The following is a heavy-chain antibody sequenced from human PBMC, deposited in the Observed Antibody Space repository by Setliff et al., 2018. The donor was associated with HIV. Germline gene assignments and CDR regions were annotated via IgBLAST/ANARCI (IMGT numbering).Heavy chain of an antibody. Sequence: HPGGSLRLSCAASGFTFNSFAMHWIRQAPGKGLERLAVISDDGDTKFYAGSVKGRLTISRDNSKNTLYLEMSSLRSEDTAVYYCAKHRVGAASAVDHWGQGTLVTVSS. J-gene: IGHJ4*02. CDR2: ISDDGDTK. D-gene: IGHD1-26*01. CDR1: GFTFNSFA. V-gene: IGHV3-30*18. CDR3: AKHRVGAASAVDH.